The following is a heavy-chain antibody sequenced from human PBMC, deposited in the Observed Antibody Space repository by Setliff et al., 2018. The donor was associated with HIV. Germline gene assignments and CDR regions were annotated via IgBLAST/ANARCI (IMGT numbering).Heavy chain of an antibody. J-gene: IGHJ5*02. Sequence: ASVKVSCKASGYTFTSYDISWVRQAAGQGLEWMGWMNPNSGNTGYTQNFRGRVTMTRDTSMSTAYMELSSLRSEDTAVYYCARGRSGYDTGWFDPWGQGTLVTVSS. V-gene: IGHV1-8*01. CDR3: ARGRSGYDTGWFDP. CDR1: GYTFTSYD. D-gene: IGHD5-12*01. CDR2: MNPNSGNT.